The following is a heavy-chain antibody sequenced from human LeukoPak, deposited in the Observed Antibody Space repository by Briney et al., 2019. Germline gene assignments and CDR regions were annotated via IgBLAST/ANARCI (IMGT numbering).Heavy chain of an antibody. Sequence: SETLSLTCAVSGYSISSGYYWGWIRQPPGTGLEWIGSIYHSGSTYYNPSLKSRVTISVDTSKNQFSLKLSSVTAADTAVYYCARYGRKLWFGELRVAYWGQGTLVTVSS. CDR3: ARYGRKLWFGELRVAY. V-gene: IGHV4-38-2*01. D-gene: IGHD3-10*01. J-gene: IGHJ4*02. CDR1: GYSISSGYY. CDR2: IYHSGST.